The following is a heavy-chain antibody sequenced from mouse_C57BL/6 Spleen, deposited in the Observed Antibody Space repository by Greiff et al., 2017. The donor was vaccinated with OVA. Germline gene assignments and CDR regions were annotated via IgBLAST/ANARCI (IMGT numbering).Heavy chain of an antibody. CDR1: GYTFTSYD. D-gene: IGHD4-1*01. J-gene: IGHJ3*01. CDR3: ATNWDWFAY. Sequence: QVQLKESGPELVKPGASVKLSCKASGYTFTSYDINWVKQRPGQGLEWIGWIYPRDGSTKYNEKFKGKATLTVDTSSSTAYMELHSLTSEDAAVYFCATNWDWFAYWGQGTLVTVSA. V-gene: IGHV1-85*01. CDR2: IYPRDGST.